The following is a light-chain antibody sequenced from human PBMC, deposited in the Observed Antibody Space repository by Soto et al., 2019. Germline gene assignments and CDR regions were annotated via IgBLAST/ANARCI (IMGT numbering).Light chain of an antibody. J-gene: IGKJ4*01. CDR2: DAS. CDR3: QQRCNWPLT. V-gene: IGKV3-11*01. Sequence: EIVLTQSPDTLSLSPGERATLSCRASQSVSSYLAWYQQNPGQAPRLLIYDASNRATGIPARFSGSGSGADFTLTISSLEPEDFAVYYCQQRCNWPLTFGGGTKVEIK. CDR1: QSVSSY.